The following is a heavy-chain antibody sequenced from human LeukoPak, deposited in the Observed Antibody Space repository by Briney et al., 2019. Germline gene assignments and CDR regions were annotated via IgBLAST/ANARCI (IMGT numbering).Heavy chain of an antibody. J-gene: IGHJ4*02. Sequence: SVTLSLTCAVYGGSFSGYYWSWIRQPPGKGLEWIGEINHSGSTNYNPSLKSRVTVSVDTSKNQFSLTLSSVTAADTAVYYCARVARCTSCFDVDYWGQGTLVTVSS. D-gene: IGHD2-2*01. CDR1: GGSFSGYY. V-gene: IGHV4-34*01. CDR3: ARVARCTSCFDVDY. CDR2: INHSGST.